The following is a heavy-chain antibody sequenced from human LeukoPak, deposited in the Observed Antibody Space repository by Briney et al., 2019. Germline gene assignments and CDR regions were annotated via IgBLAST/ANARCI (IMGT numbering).Heavy chain of an antibody. V-gene: IGHV3-23*01. J-gene: IGHJ4*02. Sequence: GRSLRLSCAASGFIFSTYAMSWVRQPPGKGLEWVSVISGSGSRTYYAGSVKGRFTISRDNSKNTLYLEMNSLRAEDTAVYYCAKGRQWLASHYFDYWGQGTLVTVSS. CDR2: ISGSGSRT. CDR3: AKGRQWLASHYFDY. CDR1: GFIFSTYA. D-gene: IGHD6-19*01.